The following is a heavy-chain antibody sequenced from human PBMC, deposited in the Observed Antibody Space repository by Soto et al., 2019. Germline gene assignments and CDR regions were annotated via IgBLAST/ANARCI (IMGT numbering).Heavy chain of an antibody. V-gene: IGHV3-30*18. Sequence: GSLRLSCAASGFTFSSYGMHWVRQAPGKGLVWVAVISYDGSNKYYADSVKGRFTISRDNSKNTLYLQMNSLRAEDTAVYYCAKGSRSPLVSRGRNSYYFDYWGQGTLVTVSS. CDR3: AKGSRSPLVSRGRNSYYFDY. J-gene: IGHJ4*02. CDR2: ISYDGSNK. CDR1: GFTFSSYG. D-gene: IGHD1-26*01.